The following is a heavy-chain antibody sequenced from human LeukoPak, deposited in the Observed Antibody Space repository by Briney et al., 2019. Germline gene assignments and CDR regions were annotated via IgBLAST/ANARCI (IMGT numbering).Heavy chain of an antibody. Sequence: PSETLSLTCAVYGGSFSGYYWSWIRQPPGKGLEWIGEINHSGSTNYNPSLKSRVTISVDTSKNQFSLKLSSVTAADTAVYYCARHAQYYDNEHWFDPWGQGTLVTVSS. V-gene: IGHV4-34*01. J-gene: IGHJ5*02. D-gene: IGHD3-9*01. CDR2: INHSGST. CDR3: ARHAQYYDNEHWFDP. CDR1: GGSFSGYY.